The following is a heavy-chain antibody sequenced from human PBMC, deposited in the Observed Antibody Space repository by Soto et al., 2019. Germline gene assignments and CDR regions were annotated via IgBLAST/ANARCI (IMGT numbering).Heavy chain of an antibody. Sequence: GASVKVSCKASGYTFTSYDINWVRQATGQGLEWMGWMNPNSGNTGYAQKFQGRVTMTRNTSISTAYMELSSLRSEDTAVYYCARGDIVGANYYYYGMDVWGQGTTVTVSS. CDR3: ARGDIVGANYYYYGMDV. CDR2: MNPNSGNT. D-gene: IGHD1-26*01. J-gene: IGHJ6*02. V-gene: IGHV1-8*01. CDR1: GYTFTSYD.